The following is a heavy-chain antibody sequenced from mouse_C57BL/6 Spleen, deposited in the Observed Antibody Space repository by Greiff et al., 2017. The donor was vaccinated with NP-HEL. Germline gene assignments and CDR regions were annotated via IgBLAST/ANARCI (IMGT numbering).Heavy chain of an antibody. CDR2: INPNNGGT. V-gene: IGHV1-26*01. J-gene: IGHJ4*01. CDR3: AREGITTVVAMDYYAMDY. Sequence: VQLHQSGPELVKPGASVKISCKASGYTFTDYYMNWVKQSHGKSLEWIGDINPNNGGTSYNQKFKGKATLTVDKSSSTAYMELRSLTSEDSAVYYCAREGITTVVAMDYYAMDYWGQGTSVTVSS. D-gene: IGHD1-1*01. CDR1: GYTFTDYY.